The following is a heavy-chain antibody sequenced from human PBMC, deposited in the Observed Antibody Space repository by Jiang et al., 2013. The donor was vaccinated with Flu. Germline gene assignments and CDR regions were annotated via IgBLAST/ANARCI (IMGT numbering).Heavy chain of an antibody. CDR2: IYYSGST. J-gene: IGHJ4*02. CDR3: ARMVRGVIEDYFDY. CDR1: GGSISSYY. V-gene: IGHV4-59*01. D-gene: IGHD3-10*01. Sequence: LLKPSETLSLTCTVSGGSISSYYWSWIRQPPGKGLEWIGYIYYSGSTNYNPSLKSRVTISVDTSKNQFSLKLSSVTAADTAVYYCARMVRGVIEDYFDYWGQGTLVTVSS.